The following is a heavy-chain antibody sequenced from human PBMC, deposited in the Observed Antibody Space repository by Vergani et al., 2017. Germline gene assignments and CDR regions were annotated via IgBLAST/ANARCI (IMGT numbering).Heavy chain of an antibody. V-gene: IGHV4-34*01. J-gene: IGHJ6*03. CDR3: ARVGSKVWNYYYMAV. CDR1: GGSFSGYY. D-gene: IGHD3-16*01. Sequence: QVQLQQWGAGLLKPSETLSLTCAVYGGSFSGYYWSWIRQPPGKGLEWMGEINNSGSTNYNPSPKSRVTISVDTSKNQFSLRLISVTAADTAVDYCARVGSKVWNYYYMAVWGKGTTVTVSS. CDR2: INNSGST.